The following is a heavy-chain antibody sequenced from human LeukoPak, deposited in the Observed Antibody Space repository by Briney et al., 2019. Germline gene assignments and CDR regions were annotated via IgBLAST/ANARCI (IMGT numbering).Heavy chain of an antibody. Sequence: SETLSLTCAVSGGSISSGGYSWSWIRQPPGKGLEWIGYIYHSGSTYYNPSLKSRVTISVDRSKNQFSLKLSSVTAADTAVYYCARFTIAAKDFDYWGQGTLVTVSS. CDR3: ARFTIAAKDFDY. V-gene: IGHV4-30-2*01. CDR1: GGSISSGGYS. J-gene: IGHJ4*02. CDR2: IYHSGST. D-gene: IGHD2-15*01.